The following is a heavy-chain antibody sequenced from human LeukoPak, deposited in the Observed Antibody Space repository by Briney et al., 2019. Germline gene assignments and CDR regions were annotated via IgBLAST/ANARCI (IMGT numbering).Heavy chain of an antibody. CDR1: GYTLTSYD. J-gene: IGHJ4*02. Sequence: ASVKVSCKASGYTLTSYDINWVRPATGQGLEWMGWMNPNSGRTGYAQNFQGRITITRNTSISTAYMELSSLRSEDTAVYYCTRETSSRYFDYWGQGTLVTVSS. V-gene: IGHV1-8*01. CDR2: MNPNSGRT. CDR3: TRETSSRYFDY.